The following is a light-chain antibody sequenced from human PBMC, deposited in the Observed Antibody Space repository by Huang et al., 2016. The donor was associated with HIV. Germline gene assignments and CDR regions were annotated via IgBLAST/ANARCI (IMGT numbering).Light chain of an antibody. CDR2: GAS. V-gene: IGKV3-20*01. Sequence: EIVLTQSPGTLSLSPGERATLSCRASQSVSSSYIAWYQQKPGQAPRLLIYGASNRDTGIPDRFRGSGSGTDFTLTISRLEPEDFSVYFCQQYGSSSLTFGGGTKVEIK. CDR1: QSVSSSY. J-gene: IGKJ4*01. CDR3: QQYGSSSLT.